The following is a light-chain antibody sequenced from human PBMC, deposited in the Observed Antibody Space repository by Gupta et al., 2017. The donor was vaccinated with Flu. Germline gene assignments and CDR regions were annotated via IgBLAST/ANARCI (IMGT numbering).Light chain of an antibody. J-gene: IGKJ2*01. CDR3: QQYNDRPYT. CDR1: QSVSSD. V-gene: IGKV3-15*01. CDR2: GAS. Sequence: GDRATLSCRASQSVSSDLAWYQQKPGQAPRLLIYGASTRATGIPARFSGSGSGTEFTLTISSLQSEDFAVYFCQQYNDRPYTFGQGTKLEIK.